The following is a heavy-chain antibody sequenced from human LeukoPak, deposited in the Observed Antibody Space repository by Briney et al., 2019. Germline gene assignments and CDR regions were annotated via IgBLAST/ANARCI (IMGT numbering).Heavy chain of an antibody. CDR2: IYHSGST. CDR3: ARERSSPGSNWFDP. CDR1: GGSISSSNW. V-gene: IGHV4-4*02. J-gene: IGHJ5*02. Sequence: SGTLSLTCAVSGGSISSSNWWSWVRQPPGKGLEWIGEIYHSGSTNYDPSLKSRVTISVDKSKNQFSLKLSSVTAADTAVYYCARERSSPGSNWFDPWGQGTLVTVSS. D-gene: IGHD1-14*01.